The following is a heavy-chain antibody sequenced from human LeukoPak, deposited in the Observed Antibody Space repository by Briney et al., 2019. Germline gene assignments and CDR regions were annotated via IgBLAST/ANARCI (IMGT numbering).Heavy chain of an antibody. V-gene: IGHV3-7*01. J-gene: IGHJ6*02. D-gene: IGHD6-6*01. CDR1: GFTFSSYW. CDR3: ARKAAPAMDV. CDR2: IKQDGSER. Sequence: GGSLRLSCAASGFTFSSYWMGWVRQAPGKGLEWVANIKQDGSERYYVDSVKGRFTISRDNAKSSLYLQMNSLRAEDTAVYHCARKAAPAMDVWGQGTTVTVSS.